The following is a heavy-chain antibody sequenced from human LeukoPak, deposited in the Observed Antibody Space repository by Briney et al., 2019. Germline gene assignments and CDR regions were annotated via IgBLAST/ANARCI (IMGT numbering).Heavy chain of an antibody. D-gene: IGHD6-13*01. CDR2: MYSGGKT. CDR1: GFTVSSNY. V-gene: IGHV3-53*01. J-gene: IGHJ5*02. Sequence: GGSLRLSCAASGFTVSSNYMSWARQAPGKGLEWVSVMYSGGKTNYADSVKGRFTISRDNSKNTLHLQMNSLRAEDTAVYYCVREGYNNTWYRSWGQGTLVTVSS. CDR3: VREGYNNTWYRS.